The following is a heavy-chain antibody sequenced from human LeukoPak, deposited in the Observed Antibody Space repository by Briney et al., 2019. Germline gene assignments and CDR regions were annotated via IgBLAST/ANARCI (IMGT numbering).Heavy chain of an antibody. CDR3: LSAVGPSEY. J-gene: IGHJ4*02. D-gene: IGHD1-26*01. CDR1: GFTFSRYW. Sequence: GGSLRLSCAASGFTFSRYWIHWVRQAPGKGLVWVSRINSDGSDTVYADSVRGRFTISRDNAKNTLYLQMNSLRADDTVVYYCLSAVGPSEYWGQGTLVTVSS. V-gene: IGHV3-74*01. CDR2: INSDGSDT.